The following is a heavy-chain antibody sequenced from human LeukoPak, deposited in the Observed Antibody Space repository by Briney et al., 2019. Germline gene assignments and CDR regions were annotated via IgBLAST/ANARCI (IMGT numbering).Heavy chain of an antibody. J-gene: IGHJ4*02. Sequence: TRYSPSFQGQVTISADKSISTAYLQWRSLKASDTAMYYCARRGGEQLVLDYWGQGTLVTVSS. D-gene: IGHD6-6*01. CDR3: ARRGGEQLVLDY. V-gene: IGHV5-51*01. CDR2: T.